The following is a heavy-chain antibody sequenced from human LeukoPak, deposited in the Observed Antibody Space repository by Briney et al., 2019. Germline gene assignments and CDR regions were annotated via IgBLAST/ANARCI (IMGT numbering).Heavy chain of an antibody. CDR2: IRYSGSA. CDR3: ARLVYDSRGYYFDY. D-gene: IGHD3-22*01. J-gene: IGHJ4*02. Sequence: SETLSLTCTVSGDSISTYYWSWIRQPPGKGLEWIGYIRYSGSANYNPSLRSRVTMSIDTSKNQFSLKLSSVTAADTAVYHCARLVYDSRGYYFDYWGQGTLVTVSS. CDR1: GDSISTYY. V-gene: IGHV4-59*08.